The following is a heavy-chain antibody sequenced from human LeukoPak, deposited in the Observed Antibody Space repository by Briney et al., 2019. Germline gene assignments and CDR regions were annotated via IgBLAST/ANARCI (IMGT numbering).Heavy chain of an antibody. CDR1: GFTFSSYS. J-gene: IGHJ6*04. D-gene: IGHD3-10*02. Sequence: GGSLRLSCAASGFTFSSYSMNWVRQAPGQGLEWVSYISSSSTIYYEDSVKGRCTISRNNDNNSLYLQMNSLRAEDTAVYYCAELGITMIGGVWGKGTTVTISS. V-gene: IGHV3-48*04. CDR2: ISSSSTI. CDR3: AELGITMIGGV.